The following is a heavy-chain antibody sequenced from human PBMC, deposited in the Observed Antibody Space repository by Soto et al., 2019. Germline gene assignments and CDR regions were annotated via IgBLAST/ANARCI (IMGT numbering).Heavy chain of an antibody. Sequence: PSKTVSLTCTVSGGSISSGGYYWSWIRQHPGKGLEWIGYIYYSGSTYYNPSLKSRVTISVDTSKNQFSLKLSSVTAADTAVYYCARYIVATIGNWFEPWGRGTLVTVSS. J-gene: IGHJ5*02. CDR1: GGSISSGGYY. D-gene: IGHD5-12*01. V-gene: IGHV4-31*03. CDR3: ARYIVATIGNWFEP. CDR2: IYYSGST.